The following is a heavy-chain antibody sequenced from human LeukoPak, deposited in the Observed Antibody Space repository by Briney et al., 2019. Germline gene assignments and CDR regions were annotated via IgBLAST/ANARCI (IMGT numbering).Heavy chain of an antibody. D-gene: IGHD3-10*01. V-gene: IGHV3-9*01. CDR1: GFTFDDYA. J-gene: IGHJ4*02. CDR2: ISWNSGNI. CDR3: ARGRWFGESPFDY. Sequence: GGSLRLSCTASGFTFDDYAMHWVRQAPGKGLEWVSGISWNSGNIGYADSVKGRFTISRDNAKNSLYLQMNSLSTEDTALYYCARGRWFGESPFDYWGQGTLVTVSS.